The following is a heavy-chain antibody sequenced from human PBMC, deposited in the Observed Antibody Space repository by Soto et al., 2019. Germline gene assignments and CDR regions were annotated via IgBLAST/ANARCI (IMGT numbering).Heavy chain of an antibody. Sequence: EERLLESGGNLVQTGGSLRLSCTVSGFMFSNYAMTSVRQAPGKRLEWVAATNPGGENTYYADSLEALFNFSRDTSQTTLYLQMSSLRAEDTAIYYCANKIYHRFDTWGPGTLLTVSS. D-gene: IGHD3-16*02. CDR3: ANKIYHRFDT. CDR2: TNPGGENT. CDR1: GFMFSNYA. J-gene: IGHJ4*02. V-gene: IGHV3-23*01.